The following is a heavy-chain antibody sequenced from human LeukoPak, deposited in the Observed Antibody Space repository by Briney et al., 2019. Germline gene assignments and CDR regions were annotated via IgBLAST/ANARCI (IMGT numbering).Heavy chain of an antibody. CDR3: GRGGGGSYLEYSFDY. CDR2: INYSGNT. CDR1: GGSITRRY. J-gene: IGHJ4*02. D-gene: IGHD3-10*01. V-gene: IGHV4-59*11. Sequence: SGTLSLTCFVSGGSITRRYWSWIRQPPGKGLEWIGYINYSGNTNYNPSLKSRVLISVDTSKNQFSLKLSSVTAADTAVYYCGRGGGGSYLEYSFDYWGQGTLVTVSS.